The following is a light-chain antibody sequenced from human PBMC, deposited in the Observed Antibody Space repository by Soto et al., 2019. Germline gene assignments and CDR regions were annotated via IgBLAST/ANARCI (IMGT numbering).Light chain of an antibody. J-gene: IGLJ3*02. V-gene: IGLV8-61*01. CDR2: NTD. Sequence: QTVVTQEPSFSVSLGRTVTLTCALTSGSVSTTYYPSWYQQTPGQAPRTLIYNTDKRSSGVPDRFSGSIVGNKAALTITGAQADDECDYYCALYMGGGVWVIGGGTQLTVL. CDR1: SGSVSTTYY. CDR3: ALYMGGGVWV.